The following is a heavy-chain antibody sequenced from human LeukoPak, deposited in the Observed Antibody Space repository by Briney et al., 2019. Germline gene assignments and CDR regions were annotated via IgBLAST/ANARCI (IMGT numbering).Heavy chain of an antibody. CDR2: ISDSSSTI. J-gene: IGHJ4*02. V-gene: IGHV3-48*02. CDR1: GFTFSTYG. Sequence: GGSLRLSCAASGFTFSTYGMNWVRQAPGKGLEWVSYISDSSSTIYYADSVEGRFTISRDNAKNSLYLQMNSLRDEDTAVYYCARDCSGSYLRYYFDYWGQGTLVTVSS. D-gene: IGHD1-26*01. CDR3: ARDCSGSYLRYYFDY.